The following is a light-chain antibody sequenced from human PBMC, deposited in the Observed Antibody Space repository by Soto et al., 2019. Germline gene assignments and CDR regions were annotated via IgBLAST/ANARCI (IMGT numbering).Light chain of an antibody. Sequence: QSALTQPASVSGSPGQSITISCTGTSSDVGGYNYVSWYQQHPGKAPKLMIYEVSNRPSGVSNRFSGSKSGNTASLTISGLPNEDEADYYCRSFTSLNPWVFGGGTKLTVL. V-gene: IGLV2-14*01. J-gene: IGLJ3*02. CDR1: SSDVGGYNY. CDR2: EVS. CDR3: RSFTSLNPWV.